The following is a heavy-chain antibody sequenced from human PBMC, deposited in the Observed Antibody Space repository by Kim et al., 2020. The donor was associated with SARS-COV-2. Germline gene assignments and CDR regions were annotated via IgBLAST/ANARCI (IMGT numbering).Heavy chain of an antibody. CDR2: ISGSGSGSGQRT. V-gene: IGHV3-23*01. CDR3: AKLSPMLPTFPGRLFDF. CDR1: GFTFSDYD. J-gene: IGHJ3*01. D-gene: IGHD3-16*01. Sequence: GGSLRLSCEASGFTFSDYDVTWVRQAPGKGLEWVSSISGSGSGSGQRTSYADSGEGRFTISRDNSKSALYLQINSLSADDTAVYYCAKLSPMLPTFPGRLFDFWGQGTMVTVSS.